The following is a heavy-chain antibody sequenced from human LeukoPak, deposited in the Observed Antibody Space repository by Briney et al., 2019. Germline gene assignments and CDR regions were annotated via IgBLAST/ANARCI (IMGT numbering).Heavy chain of an antibody. CDR1: GGSISSSSYY. Sequence: PSETLSLTCTVSGGSISSSSYYWGWIRQPPGKGLEWIGSIYYSGSTCYNPSLKSRVTISVNTSKNQFSLKLSSVTAADTAVYYCARQKGRYCSGGSCYWYFDLWGRGTLVTVSS. CDR3: ARQKGRYCSGGSCYWYFDL. V-gene: IGHV4-39*01. J-gene: IGHJ2*01. CDR2: IYYSGST. D-gene: IGHD2-15*01.